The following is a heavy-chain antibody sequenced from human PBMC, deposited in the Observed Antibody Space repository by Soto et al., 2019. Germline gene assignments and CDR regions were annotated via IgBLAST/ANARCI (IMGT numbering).Heavy chain of an antibody. V-gene: IGHV1-69*06. J-gene: IGHJ4*02. D-gene: IGHD3-10*01. CDR1: GGTFSSSA. Sequence: QVRLVQSGAEVKKPGSSVKVSCKASGGTFSSSALNWVRQAPGQGLEWMGGIIPMLGTANYAQKFQGRVTITADKSTKTAYMELSSLRSVDTAVYYCTRGVPSNAYFDYWGQGTLVTVSS. CDR2: IIPMLGTA. CDR3: TRGVPSNAYFDY.